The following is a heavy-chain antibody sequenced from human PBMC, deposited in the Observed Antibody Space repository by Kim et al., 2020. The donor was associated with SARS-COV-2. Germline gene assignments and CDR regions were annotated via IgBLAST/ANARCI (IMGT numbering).Heavy chain of an antibody. CDR1: GFTFSSYA. CDR2: ISGSGGST. Sequence: GGSLRLSCAASGFTFSSYAMSWVRQAPGKGLEWVSAISGSGGSTYYADSAKGRFTISRDNSKNTLYLQMNSLRAEDTAVYYCANVLWFGAADWYFDLWGRGTLVTVSS. CDR3: ANVLWFGAADWYFDL. V-gene: IGHV3-23*01. D-gene: IGHD3-10*01. J-gene: IGHJ2*01.